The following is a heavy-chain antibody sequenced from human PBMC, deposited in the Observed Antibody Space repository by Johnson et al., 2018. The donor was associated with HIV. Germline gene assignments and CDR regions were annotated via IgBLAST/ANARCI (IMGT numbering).Heavy chain of an antibody. CDR3: AKNHFDSSALEAFDI. J-gene: IGHJ3*02. V-gene: IGHV3-30*18. D-gene: IGHD3-22*01. CDR2: ISYDGSNK. Sequence: QVQLVESGGGVVQPGGSLRLTFKASGFSFSNYAIHWVRQAPGKGLEWVAVISYDGSNKYYADSVKGRFTISRDNSKNTLFLQMNSLRAEDTAAYFCAKNHFDSSALEAFDIWGQGTMVTVSS. CDR1: GFSFSNYA.